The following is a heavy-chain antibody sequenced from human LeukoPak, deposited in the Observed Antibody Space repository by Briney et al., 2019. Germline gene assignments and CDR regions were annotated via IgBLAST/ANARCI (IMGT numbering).Heavy chain of an antibody. V-gene: IGHV4-59*08. CDR3: ARAVSGRFDY. D-gene: IGHD6-19*01. CDR2: IYYSGST. CDR1: GGSMSPYH. Sequence: SETLSLTCTVSGGSMSPYHWGWIRQPPGKGLEWTGYIYYSGSTNYNPSLKSRVTISVDTSKNQFSLRLSSVTAADTAIYYCARAVSGRFDYWGQGTLVTVSS. J-gene: IGHJ4*02.